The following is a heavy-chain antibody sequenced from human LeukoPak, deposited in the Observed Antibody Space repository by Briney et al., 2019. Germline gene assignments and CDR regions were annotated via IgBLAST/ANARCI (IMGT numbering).Heavy chain of an antibody. D-gene: IGHD2-2*01. CDR1: GGTFSRYA. Sequence: ASVKVSCKASGGTFSRYAISWVRQAPGQGLEWMAWISANNGETRYAQNLQGRVTMTTDTSTSTAYMELRSLRSDDTAVYYCARVPPSAHQMLSSDYWGQGTQVTVSS. J-gene: IGHJ4*02. CDR3: ARVPPSAHQMLSSDY. CDR2: ISANNGET. V-gene: IGHV1-18*01.